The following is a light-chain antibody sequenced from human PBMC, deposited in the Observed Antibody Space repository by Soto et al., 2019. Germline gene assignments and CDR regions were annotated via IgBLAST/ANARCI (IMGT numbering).Light chain of an antibody. V-gene: IGLV2-14*01. Sequence: QSALTQPASVSGSPGQSITISCTGTSGDVGGYNYVSWYQQHPGKAPQLMIYEVTNRPSGVSNRFSGSKSGNTASLTISGLQAEDEADYYCSSYRSNNVVFGGGTKLTVL. CDR1: SGDVGGYNY. J-gene: IGLJ2*01. CDR3: SSYRSNNVV. CDR2: EVT.